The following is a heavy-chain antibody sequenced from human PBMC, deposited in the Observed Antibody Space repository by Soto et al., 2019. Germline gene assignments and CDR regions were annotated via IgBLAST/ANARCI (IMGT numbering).Heavy chain of an antibody. J-gene: IGHJ4*02. D-gene: IGHD4-4*01. V-gene: IGHV1-69*13. Sequence: ASVKVSCKASGGTFSSYAISWVRQAPGQGLEWMGGIIPIFGTANYAQKFQGRVTITADESTSTAYMELSSLRSEDTAVYYCARVSPDYSEKGAFFDYWGQGTLVTVSS. CDR2: IIPIFGTA. CDR3: ARVSPDYSEKGAFFDY. CDR1: GGTFSSYA.